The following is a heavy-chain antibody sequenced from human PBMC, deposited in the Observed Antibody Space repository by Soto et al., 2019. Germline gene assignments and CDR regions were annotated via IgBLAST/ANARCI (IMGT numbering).Heavy chain of an antibody. D-gene: IGHD1-26*01. CDR2: VYYSGTT. CDR3: ARATFVGANFDAFDI. V-gene: IGHV4-31*03. J-gene: IGHJ3*02. Sequence: QVQLQESGPGLVNPSQTLSLTCTFSGASITSGGYYWTWIRQHPGKGLEWIGYVYYSGTTYYNPSLKSRVTVSVETSKNQFSMKLSSVTAAVTAVYYCARATFVGANFDAFDIWGRGTMVTVSS. CDR1: GASITSGGYY.